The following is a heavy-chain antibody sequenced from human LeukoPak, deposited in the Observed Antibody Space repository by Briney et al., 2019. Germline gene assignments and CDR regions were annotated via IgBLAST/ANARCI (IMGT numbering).Heavy chain of an antibody. V-gene: IGHV1-2*02. Sequence: ASVKVSCKASGYTFTGYYIHWVRQAPGQGLEWMGWINPHSGGTNYAQKFQGRVTMTTDTSTSTAYMELRSLRSDDTAVYYCARGVEMATGKQLGGGDYWGQGTLVTVSS. CDR3: ARGVEMATGKQLGGGDY. D-gene: IGHD5-24*01. CDR1: GYTFTGYY. CDR2: INPHSGGT. J-gene: IGHJ4*02.